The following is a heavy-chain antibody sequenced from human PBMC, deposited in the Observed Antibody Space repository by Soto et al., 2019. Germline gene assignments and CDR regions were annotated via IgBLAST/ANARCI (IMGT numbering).Heavy chain of an antibody. CDR3: ASVDSSGYYHFDY. D-gene: IGHD3-22*01. Sequence: PSETLSLTCTVSGGSISSGGYYWSWIRQHPGKGLEWIGYIYYSGSTYYNPSLKSRVTISVDTSKNQFSLKLSSVTAADTAVYYCASVDSSGYYHFDYWGQGTLVTVSS. CDR1: GGSISSGGYY. J-gene: IGHJ4*02. CDR2: IYYSGST. V-gene: IGHV4-31*03.